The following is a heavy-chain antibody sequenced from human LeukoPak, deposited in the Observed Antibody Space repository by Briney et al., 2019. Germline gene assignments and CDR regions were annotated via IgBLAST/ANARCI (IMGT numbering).Heavy chain of an antibody. CDR3: AKESGALGAPLYDY. V-gene: IGHV3-23*01. D-gene: IGHD4/OR15-4a*01. Sequence: PGGSLRLSCAVSGFTFNIYAMSWVRQAPGKGLEWVSRISASGGGTFYAGSVEGRFTISRDNSKDMLYLQMNSLRAEDTAVYYCAKESGALGAPLYDYWGQGILVTGSS. CDR1: GFTFNIYA. J-gene: IGHJ4*02. CDR2: ISASGGGT.